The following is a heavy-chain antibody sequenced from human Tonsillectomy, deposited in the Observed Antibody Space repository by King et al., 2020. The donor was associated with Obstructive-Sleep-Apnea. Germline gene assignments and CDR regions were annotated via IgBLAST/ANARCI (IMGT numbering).Heavy chain of an antibody. CDR3: ARGPVGQWLVLDY. Sequence: VQLQESGPGLVKPSETLSLTCTVSGGSISSYYWSWIRQPPGKGLEWIGYFYYSGSTNYNPSLKSRVTISVDTSKNQFSLKLSSVTAADTAVYYCARGPVGQWLVLDYWGQGTLVTGSS. J-gene: IGHJ4*02. CDR1: GGSISSYY. D-gene: IGHD6-19*01. CDR2: FYYSGST. V-gene: IGHV4-59*01.